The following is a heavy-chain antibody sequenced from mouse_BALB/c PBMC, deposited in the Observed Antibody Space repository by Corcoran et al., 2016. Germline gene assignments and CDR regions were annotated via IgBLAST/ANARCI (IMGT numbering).Heavy chain of an antibody. V-gene: IGHV9-1*02. CDR2: INTYTGEP. J-gene: IGHJ3*01. CDR1: GYNFTNYG. D-gene: IGHD1-1*01. CDR3: SRSSGDYYGSSGLEAY. Sequence: QIQLVQSGPELKKPGETVKISCKDSGYNFTNYGMNWVKQATGKGLKGMGWINTYTGEPTYADDFKGRFAFSLETSASTAYLQINNLKNEDMATYFCSRSSGDYYGSSGLEAYWGQGTLVTVSA.